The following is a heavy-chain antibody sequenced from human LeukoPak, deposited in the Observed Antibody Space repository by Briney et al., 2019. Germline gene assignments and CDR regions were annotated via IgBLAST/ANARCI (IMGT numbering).Heavy chain of an antibody. D-gene: IGHD2-2*01. J-gene: IGHJ5*02. Sequence: GGSLRLSCAASGFTFSDFWMTWFRQAPGKGLEWVANIDQDGSEKYYLDSVKGRLTISRDNAKDSLYLQMNSLSVEDTAVYYCATSPRGYQLLEPGSWGQGTLVTVSS. V-gene: IGHV3-7*01. CDR1: GFTFSDFW. CDR3: ATSPRGYQLLEPGS. CDR2: IDQDGSEK.